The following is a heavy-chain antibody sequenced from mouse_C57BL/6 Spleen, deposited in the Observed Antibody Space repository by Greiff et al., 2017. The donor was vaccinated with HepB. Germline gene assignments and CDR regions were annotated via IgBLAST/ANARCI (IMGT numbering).Heavy chain of an antibody. CDR1: GYTFTSYT. J-gene: IGHJ4*01. CDR3: APLLFYAMDY. V-gene: IGHV1-4*01. CDR2: INPSSGYT. Sequence: QVQLKQSGAELARPGASVKMSCKASGYTFTSYTMHWVKQRPGQGLEWIGYINPSSGYTKYNQKFKDKATLTADKSSSTAYMQLSSLTSEDSAVYYCAPLLFYAMDYWGQGTSVTVSS.